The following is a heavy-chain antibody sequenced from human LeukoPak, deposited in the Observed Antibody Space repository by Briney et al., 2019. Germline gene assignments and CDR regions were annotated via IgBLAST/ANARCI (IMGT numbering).Heavy chain of an antibody. Sequence: SVKVSCKASGGTFSSYAISWVRQAPGQGLEWMGRIIPILGIANYAQKFQGRVTITADRSTSTAYMELSSLRSEDTAVYYCARTDSYGTGGDYWGQGTLVTVSS. CDR1: GGTFSSYA. D-gene: IGHD3-16*01. J-gene: IGHJ4*02. CDR3: ARTDSYGTGGDY. V-gene: IGHV1-69*04. CDR2: IIPILGIA.